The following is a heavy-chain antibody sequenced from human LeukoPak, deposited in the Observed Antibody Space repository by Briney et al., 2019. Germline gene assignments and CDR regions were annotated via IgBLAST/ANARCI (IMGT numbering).Heavy chain of an antibody. CDR2: VFWNGVDK. CDR1: GFIVNDHA. V-gene: IGHV3-9*01. D-gene: IGHD3-16*02. CDR3: SKDISAGGLDV. J-gene: IGHJ6*02. Sequence: GGSLRLSCVASGFIVNDHAMHWVRLTPGKGLEWVAGVFWNGVDKGYADSVKGRFTIFRDNAKNSMYLQMNSLTIEDTALYYCSKDISAGGLDVWGPGTPVTVSS.